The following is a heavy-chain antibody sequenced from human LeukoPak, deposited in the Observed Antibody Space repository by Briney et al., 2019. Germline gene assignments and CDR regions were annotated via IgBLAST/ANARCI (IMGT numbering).Heavy chain of an antibody. CDR1: GFSFNTYA. J-gene: IGHJ4*02. CDR2: INYNGDRT. V-gene: IGHV3-64*01. Sequence: GGSLRLSCAASGFSFNTYAMHWVRQAPGKGLEYVSAINYNGDRTYYANSVKGRFIISRDNSRKALLLQMGSLRAEDTAVYYCARDSGGDAYNDYFDSWGQGTLVTVPS. CDR3: ARDSGGDAYNDYFDS. D-gene: IGHD5-24*01.